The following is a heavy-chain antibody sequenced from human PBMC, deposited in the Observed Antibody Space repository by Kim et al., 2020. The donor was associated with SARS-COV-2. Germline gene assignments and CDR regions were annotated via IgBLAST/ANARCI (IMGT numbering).Heavy chain of an antibody. J-gene: IGHJ6*04. CDR3: ARGIVATRGEREPHRMDA. CDR1: GFTFSAYG. CDR2: IWYDGNKK. V-gene: IGHV3-33*01. Sequence: GGSLRLSCAVSGFTFSAYGMHWVRQAPGKGLEWVAVIWYDGNKKYYSDSVKGRFTISRDNSKNTLYLQMSSLRVEDTAVFYCARGIVATRGEREPHRMDAWGKETTVTVSS. D-gene: IGHD5-12*01.